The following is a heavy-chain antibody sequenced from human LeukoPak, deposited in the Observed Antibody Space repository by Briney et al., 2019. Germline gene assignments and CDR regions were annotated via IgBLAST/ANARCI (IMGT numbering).Heavy chain of an antibody. CDR3: ATARYGSGPQFFDY. D-gene: IGHD3-10*01. Sequence: GGSLRLSCAASGFTVISNYMSWGRQAPGKGLEWVAFIRYDGSNKYYADSVKGRFTISRDNSKNTLYLQMNSLRAEDTAVYYCATARYGSGPQFFDYWGQGTLVTVSS. CDR2: IRYDGSNK. V-gene: IGHV3-30*02. J-gene: IGHJ4*02. CDR1: GFTVISNY.